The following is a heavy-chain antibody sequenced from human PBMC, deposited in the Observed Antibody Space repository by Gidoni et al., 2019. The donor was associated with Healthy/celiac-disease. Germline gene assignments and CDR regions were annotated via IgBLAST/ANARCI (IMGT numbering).Heavy chain of an antibody. Sequence: QVQLVQSGAEVKKPGSSVKVSCKASGGTFSSYTISWVRQAPGQGLEWMGRIIPILGIANYAQKFQGRVTITADKSTSTAYMELSSLRSEDTAVYYCARDGYKVDYSNYYPASWFDPWGQGTLVTVSS. CDR1: GGTFSSYT. J-gene: IGHJ5*02. V-gene: IGHV1-69*08. D-gene: IGHD4-4*01. CDR3: ARDGYKVDYSNYYPASWFDP. CDR2: IIPILGIA.